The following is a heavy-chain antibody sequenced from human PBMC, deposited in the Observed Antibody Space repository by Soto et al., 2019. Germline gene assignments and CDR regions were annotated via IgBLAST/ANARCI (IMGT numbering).Heavy chain of an antibody. CDR2: ISSTTNYI. CDR1: GFTFTRYS. J-gene: IGHJ4*02. V-gene: IGHV3-21*06. Sequence: GRSLRLSCAASGFTFTRYSMNWVRQAPGKGLEWVSSISSTTNYIYYGDSMKGRFTISRDNAKNSLYLEMNSLRAEDTAVYYCARESEDLTSNFDYWGQGTLVTV. CDR3: ARESEDLTSNFDY.